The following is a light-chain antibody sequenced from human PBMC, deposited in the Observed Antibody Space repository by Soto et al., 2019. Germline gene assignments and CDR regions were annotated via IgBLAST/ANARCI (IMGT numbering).Light chain of an antibody. CDR2: EVR. V-gene: IGLV2-14*03. CDR1: SSDVGAYDF. CDR3: SSYTTSSTRV. Sequence: SALTQPASVSGSPGQSITISCTGTSSDVGAYDFVSWYQQHPDKAPKLMIYEVRNRPSGVSNRFSGSKSVNTATLTISVLQAEDEADYYCSSYTTSSTRVFGTGTKVTVL. J-gene: IGLJ1*01.